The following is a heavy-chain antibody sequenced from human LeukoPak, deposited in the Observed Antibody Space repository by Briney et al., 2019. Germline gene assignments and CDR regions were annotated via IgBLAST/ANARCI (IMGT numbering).Heavy chain of an antibody. CDR3: ARRQYDSSGYYYSPLGY. Sequence: ASVKVSCKASGGTFSGYAISWVRQAPGQGLEWMGGIIPIFGTANYAQKFQGRVTITADESTSTAYMELSSLRSEDTAVYYCARRQYDSSGYYYSPLGYWGQGTLVTVSS. J-gene: IGHJ4*02. CDR2: IIPIFGTA. CDR1: GGTFSGYA. V-gene: IGHV1-69*13. D-gene: IGHD3-22*01.